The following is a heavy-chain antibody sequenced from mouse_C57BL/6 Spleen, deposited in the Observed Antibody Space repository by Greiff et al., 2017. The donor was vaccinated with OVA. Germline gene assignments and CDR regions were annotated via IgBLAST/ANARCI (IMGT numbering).Heavy chain of an antibody. CDR1: GYTFTSYW. J-gene: IGHJ2*01. CDR2: IYPSDSYT. D-gene: IGHD2-2*01. V-gene: IGHV1-69*01. CDR3: ARRDGVTTTPFDY. Sequence: VKLQQPGAELVMPGASVKLSCKASGYTFTSYWMHWVKQRPGQGLEWIGEIYPSDSYTNYNQKFKGKSTLTVDKSSSTAYMQLSSLTSEDSAVYYCARRDGVTTTPFDYWGQGTTLTVSS.